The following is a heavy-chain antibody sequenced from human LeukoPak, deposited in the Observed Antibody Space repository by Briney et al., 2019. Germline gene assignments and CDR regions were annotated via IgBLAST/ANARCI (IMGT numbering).Heavy chain of an antibody. V-gene: IGHV1-18*01. J-gene: IGHJ5*02. D-gene: IGHD3-22*01. CDR3: ARPNNYYDDNGYYNYFDP. CDR2: ISANSGKT. Sequence: GASVKVSCETSGYTFSSHGITWVRQAPGQGLEWMGWISANSGKTYYAQKFQGRVTMTTDTSTSTAYMELRSLRSDDTAVYYCARPNNYYDDNGYYNYFDPWGQGTLVTVSS. CDR1: GYTFSSHG.